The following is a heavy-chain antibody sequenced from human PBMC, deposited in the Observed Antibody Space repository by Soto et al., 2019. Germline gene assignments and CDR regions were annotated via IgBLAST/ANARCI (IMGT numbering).Heavy chain of an antibody. D-gene: IGHD6-13*01. CDR2: IWYDGSNK. J-gene: IGHJ6*02. V-gene: IGHV3-33*01. Sequence: QVQLVESGGGVVQPGRSLRLSCAASGFTFSSYGMHWVRQAPGKGLEWVAVIWYDGSNKYYADSVKGRFTISRDNSKNTLYLQMNSLRAEDTAVYYCARDEYECLAAAACSNYYYYYGMDVWGQGTTVTVSS. CDR3: ARDEYECLAAAACSNYYYYYGMDV. CDR1: GFTFSSYG.